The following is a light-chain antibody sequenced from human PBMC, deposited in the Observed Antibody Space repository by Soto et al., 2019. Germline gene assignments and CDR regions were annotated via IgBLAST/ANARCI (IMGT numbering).Light chain of an antibody. CDR2: GAS. J-gene: IGKJ2*03. CDR1: RTLSDTY. Sequence: EIVLTQSPGTLSLSPGERATLSCRASRTLSDTYLAWYQQKPGQAPRLLLYGASNRASDIPDRFSGRGSGTDFTLTISRLEPEDFAIYYCQQYGDSPPFSFGQGTKVEIK. V-gene: IGKV3-20*01. CDR3: QQYGDSPPFS.